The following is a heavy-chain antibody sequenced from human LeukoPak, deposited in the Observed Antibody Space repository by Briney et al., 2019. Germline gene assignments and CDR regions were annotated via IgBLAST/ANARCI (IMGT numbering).Heavy chain of an antibody. Sequence: GGSLRLSCTVSGFTFSNYWMRWVRQAPGKGREWVASIDKEGSEKRYVDSAKGRFTIARDNTKNSVYLQMTSLGAEDTAVYYCATHPQYFGAPGTDYWGQGTLVTVSS. CDR3: ATHPQYFGAPGTDY. V-gene: IGHV3-7*01. CDR1: GFTFSNYW. J-gene: IGHJ4*02. D-gene: IGHD3-10*01. CDR2: IDKEGSEK.